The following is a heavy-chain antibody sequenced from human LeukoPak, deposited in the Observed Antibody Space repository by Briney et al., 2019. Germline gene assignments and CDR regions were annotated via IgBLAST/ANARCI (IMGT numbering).Heavy chain of an antibody. J-gene: IGHJ4*02. Sequence: GGSLRLSCAASGFTFSSYGMHWVRQAPGKGLEWVAVIWYDGSNKYYADSVKGRFTISRDNSKNTLYLQMNSLRAEDTAVYYCAREGPIRLGSHFDYWGQGTLVTVSS. V-gene: IGHV3-33*01. CDR1: GFTFSSYG. CDR3: AREGPIRLGSHFDY. D-gene: IGHD3-3*02. CDR2: IWYDGSNK.